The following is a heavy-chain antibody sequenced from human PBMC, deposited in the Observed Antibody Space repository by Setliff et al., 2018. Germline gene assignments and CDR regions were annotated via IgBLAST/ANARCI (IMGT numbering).Heavy chain of an antibody. J-gene: IGHJ5*02. CDR1: GDSISSGSYH. Sequence: PSETLSLTCTVSGDSISSGSYHWSWIWKPAGKGLEWIGRIHPSGSTNYNPSLKSRVTISVDTSKNQFSLKVSSVTAADTAVYYCARTTGSTHNWLDPWGPGTLVTVS. D-gene: IGHD1-1*01. V-gene: IGHV4-61*02. CDR2: IHPSGST. CDR3: ARTTGSTHNWLDP.